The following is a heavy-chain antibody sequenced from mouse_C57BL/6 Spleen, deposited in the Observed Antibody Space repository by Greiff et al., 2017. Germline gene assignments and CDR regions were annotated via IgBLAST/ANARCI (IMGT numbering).Heavy chain of an antibody. CDR1: GYTFTDYN. J-gene: IGHJ2*01. D-gene: IGHD2-3*01. V-gene: IGHV1-22*01. Sequence: VHVKQSGPELVKPGASVKMSCKASGYTFTDYNMHWVKQSHGKSLEWIGYINPNNGGTSYNQKFKGKATLTVNKSSSTAYMELRSLTSEDSAVYYCARDGVYDGYFDYWGQGTTLTVSS. CDR2: INPNNGGT. CDR3: ARDGVYDGYFDY.